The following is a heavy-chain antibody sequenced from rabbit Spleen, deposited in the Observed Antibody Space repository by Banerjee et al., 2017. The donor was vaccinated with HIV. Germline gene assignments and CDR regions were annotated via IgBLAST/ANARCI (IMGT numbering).Heavy chain of an antibody. CDR1: GFSFSSSYY. CDR2: IYTGSSGST. V-gene: IGHV1S45*01. J-gene: IGHJ4*01. CDR3: ARDASSSSFIYGLYL. D-gene: IGHD1-1*01. Sequence: QEQLEESGGDLVKPGASLTLTCTASGFSFSSSYYMCWVRQAPGKGLEWIGCIYTGSSGSTAYASWAKGRFTISKTSSTTVDLKMTSLTAADTATYFCARDASSSSFIYGLYLWGPGTLVTVS.